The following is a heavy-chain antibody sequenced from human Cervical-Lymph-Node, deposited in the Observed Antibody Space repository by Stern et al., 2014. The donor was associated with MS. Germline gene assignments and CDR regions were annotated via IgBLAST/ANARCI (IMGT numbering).Heavy chain of an antibody. V-gene: IGHV1-69*01. CDR3: ARHFDWLLGAEDYGMDV. CDR1: GGTFRSYG. CDR2: IIPIFGVT. Sequence: VQLVESGAEVEQPGSSVNVSCKASGGTFRSYGFSWVRQAPGQGLEWMGGIIPIFGVTNYEQKYQGRVTIIADESTNTVYMELSSLRSEDTAVYYCARHFDWLLGAEDYGMDVWGQGTTVTVSS. J-gene: IGHJ6*02. D-gene: IGHD3-9*01.